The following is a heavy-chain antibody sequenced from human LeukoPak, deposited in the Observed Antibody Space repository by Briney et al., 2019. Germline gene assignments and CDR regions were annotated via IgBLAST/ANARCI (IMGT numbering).Heavy chain of an antibody. Sequence: PSETLSLTCAVYGGSFSGYYWSWIRQPPGKGLEWIGEINHSGSTNYNPSLKSRVTISVDTSKNQFSLKLSSVTAADTAVYYCAREVPFTDYGSGTHTMGGNYYYGMDVWGQGTTVTVSS. J-gene: IGHJ6*02. V-gene: IGHV4-34*01. CDR3: AREVPFTDYGSGTHTMGGNYYYGMDV. CDR2: INHSGST. D-gene: IGHD3-10*01. CDR1: GGSFSGYY.